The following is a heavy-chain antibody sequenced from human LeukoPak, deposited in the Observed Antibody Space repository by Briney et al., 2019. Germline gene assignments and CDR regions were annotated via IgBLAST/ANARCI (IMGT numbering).Heavy chain of an antibody. CDR2: IYSSGST. Sequence: SETLSLACTVSGGSISSYYWSWIRQPPGKGLEWIGYIYSSGSTNYNPSLKGRVTILVDTSKNQFSLKLSSVTAADTAVYYCARHERDASLDHALDIWGQETMVTVSS. CDR3: ARHERDASLDHALDI. D-gene: IGHD5-24*01. CDR1: GGSISSYY. J-gene: IGHJ3*02. V-gene: IGHV4-59*08.